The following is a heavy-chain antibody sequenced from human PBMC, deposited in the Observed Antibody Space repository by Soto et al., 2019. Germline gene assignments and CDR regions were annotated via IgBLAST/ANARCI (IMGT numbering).Heavy chain of an antibody. CDR2: ISGSGGST. V-gene: IGHV3-23*01. Sequence: GSLRLSCAASGFTFSSYAMSWVRQAPGKGLEWVSAISGSGGSTYYADSVKGRFTISRDNSKNTLYLQMNSLRAEDTAVYYCAKDLSFFWYGDPHDVFDIWGQGTMVTVSS. CDR3: AKDLSFFWYGDPHDVFDI. D-gene: IGHD4-17*01. CDR1: GFTFSSYA. J-gene: IGHJ3*02.